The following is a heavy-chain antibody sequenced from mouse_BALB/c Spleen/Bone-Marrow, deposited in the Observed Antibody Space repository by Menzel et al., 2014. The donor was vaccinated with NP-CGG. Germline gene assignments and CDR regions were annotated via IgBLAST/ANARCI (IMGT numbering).Heavy chain of an antibody. J-gene: IGHJ4*01. CDR1: GYTFTDYS. D-gene: IGHD1-1*01. CDR2: INTETGEP. Sequence: LVESGPELKKPGETVKISCKASGYTFTDYSMNWMRQAPEKDLKWMGWINTETGEPTYADDFKGRFAFSLETSASTAYLQINNLKNEGTATYFCAPLLLRRNYYTMDYWGQGTSVTVSS. CDR3: APLLLRRNYYTMDY. V-gene: IGHV9-2-1*01.